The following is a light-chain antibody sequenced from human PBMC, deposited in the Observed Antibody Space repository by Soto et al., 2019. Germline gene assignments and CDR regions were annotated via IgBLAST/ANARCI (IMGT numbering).Light chain of an antibody. CDR2: DAS. V-gene: IGKV1-33*01. J-gene: IGKJ2*01. Sequence: DIQMTQSPSSLSASVGDRVTITCQASQDISNYLNWYQQKPGKAPKLLIYDASNLETGVPSRFSGSGSGTDFTFTISSLQPEDIATHYFQHYDNLLYTFVHGTKV. CDR3: QHYDNLLYT. CDR1: QDISNY.